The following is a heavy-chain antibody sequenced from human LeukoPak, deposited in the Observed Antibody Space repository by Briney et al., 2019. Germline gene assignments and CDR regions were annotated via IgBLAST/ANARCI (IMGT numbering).Heavy chain of an antibody. D-gene: IGHD6-19*01. CDR2: INPNSGDT. V-gene: IGHV1-2*02. J-gene: IGHJ6*03. Sequence: ASVKVSCTASGYTFTAYSMHWVRQAPGQGLEWMGWINPNSGDTNYAQNFQGRVTLTRDTSISTAYMELTRLRSDDTAVYYCARSAGPVVVAGSSGFGYVNTPSYYYYMDVWGKGTTVTVSS. CDR3: ARSAGPVVVAGSSGFGYVNTPSYYYYMDV. CDR1: GYTFTAYS.